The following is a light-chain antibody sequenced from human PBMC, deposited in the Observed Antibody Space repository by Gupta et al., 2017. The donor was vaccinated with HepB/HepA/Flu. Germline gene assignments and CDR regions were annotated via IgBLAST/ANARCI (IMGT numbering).Light chain of an antibody. CDR3: SSYTSSSTRV. J-gene: IGLJ2*01. CDR1: SSDVGGYNY. Sequence: QSALTQPASVSGSPGQSITISCTGTSSDVGGYNYVSWYQQHPGKAPKHMMYDVSNRPSGVSNRFSGSKSGNTASLTISGLQAEDEADYYCSSYTSSSTRVVGGGTKLTVL. CDR2: DVS. V-gene: IGLV2-14*01.